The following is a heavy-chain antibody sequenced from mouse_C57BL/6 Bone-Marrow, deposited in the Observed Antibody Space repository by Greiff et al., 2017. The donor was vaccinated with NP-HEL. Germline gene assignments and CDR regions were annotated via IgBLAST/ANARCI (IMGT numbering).Heavy chain of an antibody. Sequence: EVQLMESGGGLVQPGGSLKLSCAASGFTFSDYGMAWVRQAPRKGPEWVAFISNLAYSIYYADTVTGRFTISRENAKNTLYLEMSSLRSEDTAMYYCLIYDGYYGFAYWGQGTLVTVSA. V-gene: IGHV5-15*01. CDR1: GFTFSDYG. D-gene: IGHD2-3*01. CDR2: ISNLAYSI. J-gene: IGHJ3*01. CDR3: LIYDGYYGFAY.